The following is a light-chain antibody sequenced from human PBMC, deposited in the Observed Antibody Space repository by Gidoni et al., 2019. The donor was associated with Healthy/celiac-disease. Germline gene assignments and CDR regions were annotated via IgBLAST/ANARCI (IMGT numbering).Light chain of an antibody. J-gene: IGLJ1*01. Sequence: QPVLTQPPSASASLGASGTLTCTLSSGYSNYKVDWYQQRPGKGPRFVMRVGTGGIVGSKGDGIPDRFSVLGSGLNRYLTIKNIQEEDESDYHCGADHGSGSNFVLYVFGTGTKVTVL. V-gene: IGLV9-49*01. CDR3: GADHGSGSNFVLYV. CDR2: VGTGGIVG. CDR1: SGYSNYK.